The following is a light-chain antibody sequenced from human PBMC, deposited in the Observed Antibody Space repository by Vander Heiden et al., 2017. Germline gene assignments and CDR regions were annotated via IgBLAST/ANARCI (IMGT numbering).Light chain of an antibody. CDR1: QSVSSY. J-gene: IGKJ1*01. CDR3: QQRSNWPRT. Sequence: EIVLTQSPATLSLSPGERATLPCRASQSVSSYLAWYQQKPGQAPRLLIYDASNRATGIPARFRGSGSGTDFTLTISSLEPEDFAVYYCQQRSNWPRTFGQGTKVEIK. CDR2: DAS. V-gene: IGKV3-11*01.